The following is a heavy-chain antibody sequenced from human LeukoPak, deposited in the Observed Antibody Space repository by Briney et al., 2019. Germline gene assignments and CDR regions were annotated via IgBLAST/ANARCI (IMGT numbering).Heavy chain of an antibody. V-gene: IGHV3-53*01. CDR2: IYSGGST. Sequence: GGSLRLSCAASGFTVSSNYMSWVRQAPGKGLEWVSVIYSGGSTYYADSVKGRFTISRGNSKNTLYLQMNSLRAEDTAVYYCARALLVRNGYNYSPNYFDYWGQGTLVTVSS. CDR1: GFTVSSNY. D-gene: IGHD5-24*01. CDR3: ARALLVRNGYNYSPNYFDY. J-gene: IGHJ4*02.